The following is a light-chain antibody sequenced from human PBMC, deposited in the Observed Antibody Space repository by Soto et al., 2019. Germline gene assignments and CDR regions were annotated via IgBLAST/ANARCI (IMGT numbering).Light chain of an antibody. Sequence: EIVMTQSPATLSVSPGERATLSCRASQSVSSNLAWYQQKPGQTPRLLIYAASPRATGIPARFSGSGSGTEFTLTISSLQSEDFAVYYCQQYNSWPLTFGGGNKVEIK. V-gene: IGKV3D-15*01. CDR1: QSVSSN. CDR3: QQYNSWPLT. J-gene: IGKJ4*01. CDR2: AAS.